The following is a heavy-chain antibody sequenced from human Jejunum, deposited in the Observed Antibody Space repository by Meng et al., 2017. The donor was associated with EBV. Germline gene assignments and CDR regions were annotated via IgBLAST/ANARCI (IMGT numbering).Heavy chain of an antibody. J-gene: IGHJ5*02. CDR3: ARGSNWFDR. CDR2: INTNTGKP. V-gene: IGHV7-4-1*02. Sequence: QVRLVELRSGCKHPGAAAKVSCKASGYIFTSDAINWVRHTPGHGLEWMGWINTNTGKPMYVQGFKGRFVFSLDNSVNTAYLQINSLQTDDTAVYYCARGSNWFDRWGQGTLVTVSS. CDR1: GYIFTSDA.